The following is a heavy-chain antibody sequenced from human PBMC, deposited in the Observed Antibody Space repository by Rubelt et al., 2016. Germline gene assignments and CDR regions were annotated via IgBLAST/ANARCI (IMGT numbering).Heavy chain of an antibody. Sequence: YDGSNKYYADSVKGRFTISRDNSKNTLYLQMNSLRAADTAVYYCARGPDDWLSSKPKGALNIWGRGTMVTVSS. CDR3: ARGPDDWLSSKPKGALNI. CDR2: YDGSNK. V-gene: IGHV3-30*07. D-gene: IGHD3-9*01. J-gene: IGHJ3*02.